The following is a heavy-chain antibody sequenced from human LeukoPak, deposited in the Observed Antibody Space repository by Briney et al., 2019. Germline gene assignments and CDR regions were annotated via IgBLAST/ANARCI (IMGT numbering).Heavy chain of an antibody. CDR1: GGSFSGYY. CDR2: INHSGST. CDR3: ARRTENWNDPDAFDI. D-gene: IGHD1-1*01. V-gene: IGHV4-34*01. Sequence: PSETLSLTCAVYGGSFSGYYWSWIRQPPGKGLEWIGEINHSGSTNYNPSLKSRVTISVDTSKNQFSLKLSSVTAADTAVYYCARRTENWNDPDAFDIWGQGTMVTVSS. J-gene: IGHJ3*02.